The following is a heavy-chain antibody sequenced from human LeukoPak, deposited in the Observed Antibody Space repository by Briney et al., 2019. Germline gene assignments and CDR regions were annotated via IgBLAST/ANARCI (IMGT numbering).Heavy chain of an antibody. Sequence: SVKVSCKVSGGTFSYAISWVRQAPGQGLEWMGGNVPIFGTTDYAQNFQGRVTFTTDESTSTAYMELSSLRSEDTAVYYCARGAWGYNYGYHNYWGQGTLVTVSS. V-gene: IGHV1-69*05. J-gene: IGHJ4*02. CDR1: GGTFSYA. CDR3: ARGAWGYNYGYHNY. CDR2: NVPIFGTT. D-gene: IGHD5-18*01.